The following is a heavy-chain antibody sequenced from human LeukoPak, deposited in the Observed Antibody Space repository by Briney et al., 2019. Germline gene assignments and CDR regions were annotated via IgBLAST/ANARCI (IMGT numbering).Heavy chain of an antibody. J-gene: IGHJ4*02. CDR1: GGSISSSSYY. D-gene: IGHD6-13*01. CDR2: IYYSGST. V-gene: IGHV4-39*07. Sequence: PSETLSLTCAVYGGSISSSSYYWGWIRQPPGKGLEWIGSIYYSGSTYYNPSLKSRVTISVDTSKNQFSLKLSSVTAADTAVYYCARARSSSLDYRGQGTLVTVSS. CDR3: ARARSSSLDY.